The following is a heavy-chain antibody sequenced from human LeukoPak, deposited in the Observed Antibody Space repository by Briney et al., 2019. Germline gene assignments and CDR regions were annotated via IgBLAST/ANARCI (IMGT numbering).Heavy chain of an antibody. CDR1: GFTFSNYG. V-gene: IGHV3-30*02. CDR3: SKSVIPTAYQGTYYMDV. Sequence: PGGSLRLSCEASGFTFSNYGMHWVRQAPGKGLEWAAFIRQDGSKIYYADSVKGRFTIPRDSSKSTLYLQTNRLRPEDTALYLLSKSVIPTAYQGTYYMDVWGKGTTVIVSS. J-gene: IGHJ6*03. D-gene: IGHD2-2*01. CDR2: IRQDGSKI.